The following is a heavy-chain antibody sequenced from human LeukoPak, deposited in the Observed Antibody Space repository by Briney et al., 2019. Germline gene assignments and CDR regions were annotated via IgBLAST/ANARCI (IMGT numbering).Heavy chain of an antibody. CDR1: GGSLSGYY. CDR3: ARGGGRAFHY. J-gene: IGHJ4*02. V-gene: IGHV4-34*01. CDR2: INHSGST. Sequence: SETLSLTCAVYGGSLSGYYWSWIRQPPGKGLEWIGEINHSGSTNYNPSLKSRVTISVDTSKNQFSLKLSSVTAADTAVYYCARGGGRAFHYWGQGTVVTVSS.